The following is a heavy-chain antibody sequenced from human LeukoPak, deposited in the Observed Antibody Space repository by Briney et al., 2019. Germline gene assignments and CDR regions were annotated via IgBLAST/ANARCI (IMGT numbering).Heavy chain of an antibody. D-gene: IGHD1-20*01. CDR3: ARYNWNDAGFDI. J-gene: IGHJ3*02. V-gene: IGHV3-33*01. Sequence: GGSLRLSCAASGFTFSSYGMQWVRQAPGKGLEWVAVIWYDGSNKDYADSVKGRFTICRDNSKNTLYLQMNSLRAEDTAVYYCARYNWNDAGFDIWGQGTLVTVSS. CDR1: GFTFSSYG. CDR2: IWYDGSNK.